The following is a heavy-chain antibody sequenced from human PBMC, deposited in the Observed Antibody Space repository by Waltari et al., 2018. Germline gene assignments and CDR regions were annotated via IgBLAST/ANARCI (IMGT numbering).Heavy chain of an antibody. CDR1: AFTFSYYC. Sequence: EVQLVESGGGLVQPGGSLRLPCAASAFTFSYYCMPWVRQAPGKGLGWVSSMNSDGSSTTYADSVKGRFTISRDNAKNTLYLQMNSLRAEDTAVYYCASGGYSYGADAFDIWGQGTMVTVSS. CDR2: MNSDGSST. V-gene: IGHV3-74*01. J-gene: IGHJ3*02. CDR3: ASGGYSYGADAFDI. D-gene: IGHD5-18*01.